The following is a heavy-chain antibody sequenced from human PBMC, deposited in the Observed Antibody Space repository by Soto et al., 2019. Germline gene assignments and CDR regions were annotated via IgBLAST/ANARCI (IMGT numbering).Heavy chain of an antibody. J-gene: IGHJ4*02. V-gene: IGHV3-23*01. CDR1: GFTFSSYA. CDR3: AKTVFGVVTPYYFDY. Sequence: GGSLRHSCAASGFTFSSYAMSWVRQAPGKGLEWVSAISGSGGSTYYADSVKGRFTISRDNSKNTLYLQMNSLRAEDTAVYYCAKTVFGVVTPYYFDYWGQGTLVTVSS. CDR2: ISGSGGST. D-gene: IGHD3-3*01.